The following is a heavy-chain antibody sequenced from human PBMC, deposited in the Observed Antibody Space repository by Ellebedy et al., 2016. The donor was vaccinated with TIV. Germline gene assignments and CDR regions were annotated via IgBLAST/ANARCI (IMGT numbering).Heavy chain of an antibody. CDR3: AKDMYPTRTLADF. D-gene: IGHD1-7*01. V-gene: IGHV3-9*01. Sequence: SLKISXVASGFTFDDYAMHWVRQSPGKGLEWVSGINWDGRDLFYADSVKGRFTISRDSAKNSLHLQMNSLRAEDTGLYYCAKDMYPTRTLADFWGQGTRVTVSS. J-gene: IGHJ4*02. CDR1: GFTFDDYA. CDR2: INWDGRDL.